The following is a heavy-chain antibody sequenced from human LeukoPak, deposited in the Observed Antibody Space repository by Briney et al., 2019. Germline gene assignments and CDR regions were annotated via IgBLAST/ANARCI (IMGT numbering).Heavy chain of an antibody. CDR2: IYSGGST. CDR3: AKEGRSLQTY. CDR1: GFTVSSNY. Sequence: GGSLRLSCAASGFTVSSNYMSWVRQAPGKGLEWVSVIYSGGSTYYADSVKGRFTISRDNAKNSLYLQMNSLRVEDTAVYYCAKEGRSLQTYWGQGTLVTVSS. J-gene: IGHJ4*02. D-gene: IGHD5-24*01. V-gene: IGHV3-53*01.